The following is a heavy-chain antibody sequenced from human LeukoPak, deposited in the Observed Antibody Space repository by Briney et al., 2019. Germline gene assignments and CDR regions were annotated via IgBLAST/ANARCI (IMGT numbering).Heavy chain of an antibody. CDR2: INHSGST. V-gene: IGHV4-34*01. CDR3: ARGGRGFWSGYAARAFDI. Sequence: SETLSLTCAVYGGSFSGYYWSWIRQPPGKGLEWIGEINHSGSTNYNPSLKSRVTISVDTSKNQFSLKLSSVTAADPAVYYCARGGRGFWSGYAARAFDIWGQGTMVTVSS. CDR1: GGSFSGYY. D-gene: IGHD3-3*01. J-gene: IGHJ3*02.